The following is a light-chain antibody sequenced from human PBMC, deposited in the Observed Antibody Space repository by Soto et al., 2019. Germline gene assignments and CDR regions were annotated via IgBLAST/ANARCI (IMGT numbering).Light chain of an antibody. J-gene: IGKJ1*01. Sequence: EIVLTQSPGTLSLSAGERATLSCRASQSFSSSYLAWYQQKPGQAPRLLMYGASSRATGIPDRFSGSGSGTDFTLTISRLESEDFAVYYCQQYGKSPTTFGQGTKVDIK. CDR3: QQYGKSPTT. V-gene: IGKV3-20*01. CDR2: GAS. CDR1: QSFSSSY.